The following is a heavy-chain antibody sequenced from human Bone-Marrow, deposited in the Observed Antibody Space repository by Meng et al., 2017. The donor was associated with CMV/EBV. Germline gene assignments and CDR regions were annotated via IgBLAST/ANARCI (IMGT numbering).Heavy chain of an antibody. D-gene: IGHD4-17*01. J-gene: IGHJ4*02. CDR2: ISGSGNTI. CDR1: GFTLSDYY. V-gene: IGHV3-11*01. CDR3: VREDVGDYFFDT. Sequence: GESLKISCAASGFTLSDYYVSWIRQAPGKGLEWISYISGSGNTIHYAGSVRGRFIISRDTPKNSVYLQMDRLRAEDTALYYCVREDVGDYFFDTWGQGTLATVSS.